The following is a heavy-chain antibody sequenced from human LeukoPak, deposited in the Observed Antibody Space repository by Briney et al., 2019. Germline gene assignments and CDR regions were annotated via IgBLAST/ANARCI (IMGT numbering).Heavy chain of an antibody. CDR2: ISDTGGET. CDR1: GFSFSGYA. J-gene: IGHJ6*02. Sequence: GGSLRLSCAASGFSFSGYAMSWVRQAPGKGLEWVSAISDTGGETFYTDSVKGRFTISRDNSKNTLFLQMNSPRAEDSAIYYCAKEDLSDGMDVWGQGTTVTVS. V-gene: IGHV3-23*01. CDR3: AKEDLSDGMDV.